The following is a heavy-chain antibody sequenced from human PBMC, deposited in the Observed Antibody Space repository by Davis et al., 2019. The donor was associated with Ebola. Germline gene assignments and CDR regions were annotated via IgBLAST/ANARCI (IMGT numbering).Heavy chain of an antibody. CDR3: TRDFNWLLYDY. D-gene: IGHD3-3*01. J-gene: IGHJ4*02. CDR2: ISHDGVIT. V-gene: IGHV3-74*03. Sequence: GESLKISCAASGFTFGDYRMNWVRQAPGKGLEWVSRISHDGVITTYVDSVKGRFTISRDNAKNTLFLQMKSLRDEDTAVYFCTRDFNWLLYDYWGPGTRVTVSS. CDR1: GFTFGDYR.